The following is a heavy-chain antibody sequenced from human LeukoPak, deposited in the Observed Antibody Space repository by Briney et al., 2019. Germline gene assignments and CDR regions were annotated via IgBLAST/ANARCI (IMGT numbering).Heavy chain of an antibody. CDR3: ARFGWLRSDWFDY. Sequence: SETLSLTCTVAGGSISSFYWGWIRQPPGKGVEWIGHTHSSGSTNYNPSLRSRVTISVDTSKNQFSLKLSSVTAADTAVYYCARFGWLRSDWFDYWGQGTLVTVSS. CDR2: THSSGST. J-gene: IGHJ4*02. CDR1: GGSISSFY. D-gene: IGHD5-12*01. V-gene: IGHV4-59*01.